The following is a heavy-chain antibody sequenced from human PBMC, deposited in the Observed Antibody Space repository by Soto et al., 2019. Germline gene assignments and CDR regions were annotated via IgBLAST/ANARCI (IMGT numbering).Heavy chain of an antibody. J-gene: IGHJ6*03. Sequence: GGSLRLSCAASGFTFSSYAMSWVRQAPGKGLEWVSAISGSGGSTYYADSVKGRFTISRDNSKNTLYLQMNSLRAEDTAVYYCAKYGEGHSYGHYYYYYYMDVWGKGTTVTVSS. D-gene: IGHD5-18*01. CDR2: ISGSGGST. CDR3: AKYGEGHSYGHYYYYYYMDV. CDR1: GFTFSSYA. V-gene: IGHV3-23*01.